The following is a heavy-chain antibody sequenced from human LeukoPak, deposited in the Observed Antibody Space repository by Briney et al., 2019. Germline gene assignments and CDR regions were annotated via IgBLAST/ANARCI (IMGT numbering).Heavy chain of an antibody. CDR1: GFSFSGYS. CDR3: ARGDCSSTICYSPMDV. V-gene: IGHV4-38-2*01. CDR2: IYRSGST. Sequence: GSLRLSCAASGFSFSGYSMNWVRQAPGKGLEWIGSIYRSGSTNYNPSLKSRVTISVDTSKNQFSLKVNSVTAADTALYYCARGDCSSTICYSPMDVWGKGTTVTVSS. D-gene: IGHD2-2*01. J-gene: IGHJ6*03.